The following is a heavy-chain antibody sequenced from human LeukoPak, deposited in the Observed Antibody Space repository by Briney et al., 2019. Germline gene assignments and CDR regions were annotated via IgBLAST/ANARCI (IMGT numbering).Heavy chain of an antibody. CDR3: ARDLYSGSYHGVNY. D-gene: IGHD1-26*01. V-gene: IGHV3-23*01. CDR2: ISGSGGST. CDR1: GFTFSSFA. Sequence: PGGSLRLSCAASGFTFSSFAMTWVRQAPGEGLEWVSTISGSGGSTYYADSVKGRFTISRDNSKNTLYLQMNSLRAGDTAVYYCARDLYSGSYHGVNYWGQGTLVTVSS. J-gene: IGHJ4*02.